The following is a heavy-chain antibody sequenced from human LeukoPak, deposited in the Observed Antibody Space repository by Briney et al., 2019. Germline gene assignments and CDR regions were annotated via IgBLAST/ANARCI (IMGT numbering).Heavy chain of an antibody. D-gene: IGHD3-22*01. J-gene: IGHJ4*02. V-gene: IGHV1-58*01. Sequence: SVKVSCKASGFAFTSSAVQWVRQARGQRLEWIGWIVVGSGNTNYAQKFQERVTITRDMSTSTAYMELSSLRSEDTAVYYCAAGDYYDSSGYYLPFDYWGQGTLVTVSS. CDR2: IVVGSGNT. CDR3: AAGDYYDSSGYYLPFDY. CDR1: GFAFTSSA.